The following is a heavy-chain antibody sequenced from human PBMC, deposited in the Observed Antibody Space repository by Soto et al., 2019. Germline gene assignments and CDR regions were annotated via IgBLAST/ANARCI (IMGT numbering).Heavy chain of an antibody. D-gene: IGHD3-9*01. CDR2: ISYDGSNK. CDR1: GFTFNTYA. J-gene: IGHJ3*02. CDR3: TRKFYDILTGYYGGAFDI. V-gene: IGHV3-30-3*01. Sequence: GGPLRLSCAASGFTFNTYAIHWVRQAPGKGLEWVAVISYDGSNKYCADSVKGRFTISTDNSKNTLYLQMNSLRAEDTAVYYCTRKFYDILTGYYGGAFDIWGQGTMVTVSS.